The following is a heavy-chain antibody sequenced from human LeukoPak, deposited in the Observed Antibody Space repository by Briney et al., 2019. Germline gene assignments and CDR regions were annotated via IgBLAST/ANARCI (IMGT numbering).Heavy chain of an antibody. J-gene: IGHJ4*02. Sequence: GGSLRLSCAASGFTFSSYGMHWARQAPGKGLEWVAVIWYDGSNKYYADSVKGRFTISRDNSKNTLYLQMNSLRAEDTAVYYCAREGYSYGYFDYWGQGTLVTVSS. CDR1: GFTFSSYG. D-gene: IGHD5-18*01. CDR2: IWYDGSNK. V-gene: IGHV3-33*01. CDR3: AREGYSYGYFDY.